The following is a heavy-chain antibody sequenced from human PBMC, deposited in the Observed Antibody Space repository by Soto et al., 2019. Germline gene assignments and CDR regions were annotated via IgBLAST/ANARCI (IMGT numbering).Heavy chain of an antibody. CDR2: IYNSGST. J-gene: IGHJ6*02. CDR3: ARARITMVREVIKYNMDV. Sequence: PPEALSLPCTLSGGSIRSYYCSSIQRPRGKGLEWIGYIYNSGSTHSNPSLQSRVTISVDTSKNQFSLKLSSVTAADTGIYYCARARITMVREVIKYNMDVWGQGNTVTVSS. CDR1: GGSIRSYY. V-gene: IGHV4-59*01. D-gene: IGHD3-10*01.